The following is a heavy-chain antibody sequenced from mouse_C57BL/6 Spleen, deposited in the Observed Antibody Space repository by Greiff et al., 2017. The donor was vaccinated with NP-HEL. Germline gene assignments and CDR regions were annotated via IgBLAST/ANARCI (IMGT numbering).Heavy chain of an antibody. CDR2: INPNNGGT. Sequence: VQLKESGPELVKPGASVKIPCKASGYTFTDYNMDWVKQSHGKSLEWIGDINPNNGGTIYNQKFKGKATLTVDKSSSTAYMELRSLTSEDTAVYYCARWESSGYGFAYWGQGTLVTVSA. V-gene: IGHV1-18*01. CDR3: ARWESSGYGFAY. J-gene: IGHJ3*01. CDR1: GYTFTDYN. D-gene: IGHD3-2*02.